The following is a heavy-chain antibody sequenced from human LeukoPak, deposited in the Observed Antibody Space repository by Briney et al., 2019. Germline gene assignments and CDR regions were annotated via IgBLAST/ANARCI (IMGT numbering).Heavy chain of an antibody. CDR3: ARAYRLTSPRGFDP. CDR2: IFYTGDT. V-gene: IGHV4-59*01. Sequence: PSETLSLTCTVSGGFISGYYWNWIRQSPGTGLEWIGYIFYTGDTDYNPSLRSRVTMSVDRSNNRFSLQLASVTTADSAFYYCARAYRLTSPRGFDPWGPGILVTVSS. D-gene: IGHD3-16*02. J-gene: IGHJ5*02. CDR1: GGFISGYY.